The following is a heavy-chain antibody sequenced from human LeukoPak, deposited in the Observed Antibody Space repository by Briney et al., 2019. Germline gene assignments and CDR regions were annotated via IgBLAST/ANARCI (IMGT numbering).Heavy chain of an antibody. V-gene: IGHV1-2*02. CDR3: ARGGILESVTAAEHFEY. J-gene: IGHJ4*02. D-gene: IGHD3-3*01. Sequence: GASVKVSCKASGYTFTGYYMHWVRQAPGQGLEWMGWINPNSGGTNYAQKFQGRVTMTRDTSISTAYMELSRLRSDDTAVYYCARGGILESVTAAEHFEYWGQGALVTVSS. CDR1: GYTFTGYY. CDR2: INPNSGGT.